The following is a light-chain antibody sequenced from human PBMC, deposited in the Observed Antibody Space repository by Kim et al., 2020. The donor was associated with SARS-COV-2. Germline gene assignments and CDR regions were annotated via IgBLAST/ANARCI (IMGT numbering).Light chain of an antibody. V-gene: IGLV4-69*01. Sequence: QPVLTQSPSASVSLGASVKLTCTLSSGHSSYAIAWHQQQPEKGPRYLMKLNSDGSHSKGDGIPDRFSGSSSGAERYLTISSLQSEDEADYYCQTWGTHEVFGTGTKVTVL. CDR2: LNSDGSH. J-gene: IGLJ1*01. CDR3: QTWGTHEV. CDR1: SGHSSYA.